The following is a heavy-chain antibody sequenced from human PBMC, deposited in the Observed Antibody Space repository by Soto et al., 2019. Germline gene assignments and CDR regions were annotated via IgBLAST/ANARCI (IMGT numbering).Heavy chain of an antibody. CDR2: ISSSSSYI. CDR3: ARDLISYGDYDRLGWFDP. J-gene: IGHJ5*02. Sequence: GGSLRLSCAASGFTFSSYSMNWVRRAPGKGLEWVSSISSSSSYIYYADSVKGRFTISRDNAKNSLYLQMNSLRAEDTAVYYCARDLISYGDYDRLGWFDPWGQGTLVTVSS. CDR1: GFTFSSYS. V-gene: IGHV3-21*01. D-gene: IGHD4-17*01.